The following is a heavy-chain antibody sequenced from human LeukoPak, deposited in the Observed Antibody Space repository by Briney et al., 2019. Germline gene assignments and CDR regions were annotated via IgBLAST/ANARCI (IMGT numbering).Heavy chain of an antibody. D-gene: IGHD6-13*01. J-gene: IGHJ6*03. CDR3: ARFGEQQLVDYYYMDV. V-gene: IGHV4-34*01. CDR1: GGSFSGYY. Sequence: SETLSLTCAVYGGSFSGYYWSWIRQPPGKGLEWIGEINHSGSTNYNPSLKSRVTISVDTSKNQFSLKLSSVTPEDTAVYYCARFGEQQLVDYYYMDVWGKGTTVTVSS. CDR2: INHSGST.